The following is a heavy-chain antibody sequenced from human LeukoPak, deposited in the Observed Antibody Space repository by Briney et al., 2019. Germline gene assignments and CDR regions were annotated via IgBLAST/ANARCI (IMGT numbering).Heavy chain of an antibody. CDR2: IYTSGST. CDR3: ASSEGY. J-gene: IGHJ4*02. CDR1: GGSISSYY. Sequence: SETLSLTCTVSGGSISSYYWSWIRQPPGKGLEWIGHIYTSGSTNYSPALKSRVTMSVDTSKNQFSLKLSSVTAADTAVYYCASSEGYWGQGTLVTVSS. V-gene: IGHV4-4*08.